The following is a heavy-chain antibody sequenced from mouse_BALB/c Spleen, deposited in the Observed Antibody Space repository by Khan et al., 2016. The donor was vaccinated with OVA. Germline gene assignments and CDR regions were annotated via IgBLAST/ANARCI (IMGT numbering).Heavy chain of an antibody. Sequence: VQLQQSGPELVKPGASVKISCKASGYSFTGYFMNWVMQSHGKSLEWIGRINPHIGETFYNPKFNGKATLTVDESSCTAHMELRSLSYEDSAVYYCSRIYRGDFDYWGQGTTLTVSS. J-gene: IGHJ2*01. CDR2: INPHIGET. CDR3: SRIYRGDFDY. CDR1: GYSFTGYF. V-gene: IGHV1-20*02. D-gene: IGHD2-13*01.